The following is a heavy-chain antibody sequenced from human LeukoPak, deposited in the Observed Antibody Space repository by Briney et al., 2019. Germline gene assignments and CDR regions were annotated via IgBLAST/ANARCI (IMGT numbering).Heavy chain of an antibody. CDR1: GHSIINTYY. V-gene: IGHV4-28*01. CDR3: ARNASSGFFNA. CDR2: IHHSGNRFESGST. Sequence: PSETLSLTCTVSGHSIINTYYWGWIRQSPGKGLEWIGSIHHSGNRFESGSTHYNPSLRSRVTVSADTSKNQFSLTLRSVTAADTAVYFCARNASSGFFNAWGRGTLVTVSS. J-gene: IGHJ5*02. D-gene: IGHD6-25*01.